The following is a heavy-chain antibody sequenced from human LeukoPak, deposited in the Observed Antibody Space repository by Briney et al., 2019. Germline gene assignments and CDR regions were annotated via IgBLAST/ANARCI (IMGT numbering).Heavy chain of an antibody. CDR3: AMGGYSGYDESLFYFDY. D-gene: IGHD5-12*01. V-gene: IGHV4-59*08. Sequence: PSETLSLTCTVSGGSISSYYWSWIRQPPGKGLEWIGYIYYSGSTNYNPSLKSRVTISVDTSKNQFSLKLRSVTAADTAVYYCAMGGYSGYDESLFYFDYWGQGTLVTVSS. J-gene: IGHJ4*02. CDR2: IYYSGST. CDR1: GGSISSYY.